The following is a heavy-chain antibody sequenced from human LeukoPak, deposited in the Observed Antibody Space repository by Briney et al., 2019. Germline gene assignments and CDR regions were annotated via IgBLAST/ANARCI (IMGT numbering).Heavy chain of an antibody. Sequence: GGSLRLSRAASGFTFSSYGMHWVRQAPGKGLEWVAFIRYDGSNKYYADSVKGRFTISRDNSKNTLYLQMNSLRAEDTAVYYCASPKGYCSGGSCYAEYFQHWGQGTLVTVSS. V-gene: IGHV3-30*02. CDR1: GFTFSSYG. J-gene: IGHJ1*01. CDR3: ASPKGYCSGGSCYAEYFQH. CDR2: IRYDGSNK. D-gene: IGHD2-15*01.